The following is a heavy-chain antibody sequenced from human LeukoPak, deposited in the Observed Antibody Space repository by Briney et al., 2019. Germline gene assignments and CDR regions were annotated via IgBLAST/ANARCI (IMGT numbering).Heavy chain of an antibody. V-gene: IGHV1-24*01. CDR3: ATGPARVWSGYHVGYFDY. CDR2: FDPEDGET. Sequence: KGLEWMGGFDPEDGETIYAQKFQGRVTMTEDTSTDTAYMELSSLRSEDTAVYYCATGPARVWSGYHVGYFDYWGQGTLVTVSS. J-gene: IGHJ4*02. D-gene: IGHD3-3*01.